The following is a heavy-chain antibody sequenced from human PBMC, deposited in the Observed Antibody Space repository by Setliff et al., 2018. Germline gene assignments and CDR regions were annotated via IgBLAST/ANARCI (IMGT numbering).Heavy chain of an antibody. D-gene: IGHD4-17*01. V-gene: IGHV3-21*06. CDR3: AKDLGDDGHYYYYMDV. J-gene: IGHJ6*03. Sequence: NPGGSLRLSCAASGFTFSTYRMHWVRQAPGKGLEWVAGLSWNGESFGYADSVKGRFTISRDNAKNSLYLQMNSLGAEDTAVYFCAKDLGDDGHYYYYMDVWGKGTTVTVSS. CDR1: GFTFSTYR. CDR2: LSWNGESF.